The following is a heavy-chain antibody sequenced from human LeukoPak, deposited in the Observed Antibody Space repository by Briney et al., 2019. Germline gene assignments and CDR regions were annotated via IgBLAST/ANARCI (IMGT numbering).Heavy chain of an antibody. CDR2: ITTNSEDGTT. CDR3: SEMSAY. J-gene: IGHJ4*02. CDR1: GFAFKNAW. D-gene: IGHD5-24*01. Sequence: RGSLRLSCAASGFAFKNAWMTWVRQAPGKGLEWVGRITTNSEDGTTAYAAPVRGRFTISRDDSKRTLFLQMNNVKTEDTAVYYCSEMSAYWGQGTLVTVST. V-gene: IGHV3-15*01.